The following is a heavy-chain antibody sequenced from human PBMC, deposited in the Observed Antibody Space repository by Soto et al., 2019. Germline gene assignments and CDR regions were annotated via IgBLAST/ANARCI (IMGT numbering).Heavy chain of an antibody. CDR1: GFTFSSYW. CDR3: ARTGGYSFAEYMDV. CDR2: IKQDGSEK. Sequence: GGSLRLSCSASGFTFSSYWMSWVRQAPGKGLEWVANIKQDGSEKYYVDSVKGRFTVSRDNAKNSLYLQMNSLRAEDTAVYYCARTGGYSFAEYMDVWGKGTTVTVSS. V-gene: IGHV3-7*01. D-gene: IGHD5-18*01. J-gene: IGHJ6*03.